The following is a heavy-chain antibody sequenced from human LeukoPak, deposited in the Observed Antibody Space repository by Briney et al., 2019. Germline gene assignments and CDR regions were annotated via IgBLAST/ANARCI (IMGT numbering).Heavy chain of an antibody. D-gene: IGHD2-2*01. CDR1: GGSISSYY. CDR3: ARDGEGIVVVPAAIDDYYMDV. CDR2: IYTSGST. J-gene: IGHJ6*03. Sequence: SETLSLTCTVSGGSISSYYWSWIRQPAGKGLEWIGRIYTSGSTNYNPSLKSRVTMSVDTSKNQFSLKLSSVTAADTAVYYCARDGEGIVVVPAAIDDYYMDVWGKGTTVTVSS. V-gene: IGHV4-4*07.